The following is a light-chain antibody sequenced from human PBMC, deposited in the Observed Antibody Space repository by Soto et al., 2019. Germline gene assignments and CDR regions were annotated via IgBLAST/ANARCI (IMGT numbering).Light chain of an antibody. V-gene: IGKV1-27*01. CDR1: QGISNF. J-gene: IGKJ2*01. CDR2: AAS. Sequence: DIQMIQSPSSLSASVGDRVTITCRASQGISNFLAWYQQKPGKVPKLLISAASTLQSGVPSRFSGSGSGTDFTLTISSLQPEDVATYYCQKYYSAPYTFGQGTKLEIK. CDR3: QKYYSAPYT.